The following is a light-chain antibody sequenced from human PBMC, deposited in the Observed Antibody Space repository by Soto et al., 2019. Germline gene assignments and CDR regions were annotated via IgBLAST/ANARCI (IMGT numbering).Light chain of an antibody. Sequence: DIQMTQSPSTLSASVGDRVTITCRASQSISSWLAWFQQKPGKAPKLLIYKASSLESGVPLRFSGSGSGTEFTLTISSLQPDDFATYYCQQYNVYSQDFTFGGGTRVEIK. CDR3: QQYNVYSQDFT. CDR2: KAS. J-gene: IGKJ4*01. CDR1: QSISSW. V-gene: IGKV1-5*03.